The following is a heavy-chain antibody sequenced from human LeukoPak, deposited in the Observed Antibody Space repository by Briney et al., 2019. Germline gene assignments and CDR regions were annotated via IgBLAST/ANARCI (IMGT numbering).Heavy chain of an antibody. D-gene: IGHD6-19*01. CDR3: VRSTHSSAWYADY. CDR2: TRTKANSYSA. V-gene: IGHV3-72*01. CDR1: GFTFSNAW. J-gene: IGHJ4*02. Sequence: GGSLRLSCAASGFTFSNAWMSWVRQAPGKGLEWVGRTRTKANSYSAEYAASVKGRFTLSRDESKNSLYLQMNSLNTDDTAVYFCVRSTHSSAWYADYWGQGTLVTVSS.